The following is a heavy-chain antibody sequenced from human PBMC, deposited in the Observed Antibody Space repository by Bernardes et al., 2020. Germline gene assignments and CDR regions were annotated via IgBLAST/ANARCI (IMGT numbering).Heavy chain of an antibody. CDR1: GGSISSSNYY. D-gene: IGHD3-22*01. V-gene: IGHV4-39*01. J-gene: IGHJ4*02. CDR2: IYYSGST. CDR3: ARQRWLDRGMLDY. Sequence: SETLSLTCTVSGGSISSSNYYWGWIRQPPGKGLEWIGNIYYSGSTSYNPSLKSRVTISVDTSKNEFSLKLSSVTAADTAIYYCARQRWLDRGMLDYWGQGTLVTVSS.